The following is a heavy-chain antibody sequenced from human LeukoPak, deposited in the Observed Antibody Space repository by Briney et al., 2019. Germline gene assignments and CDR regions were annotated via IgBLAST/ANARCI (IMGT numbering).Heavy chain of an antibody. D-gene: IGHD6-6*01. Sequence: GGSLRLSCAASGFTFSSYVMSWVRQAPGKGLEWISGISGSGGTTYSADSVKGRFTVSRDNSKNTFFLQMNSLRVEDTAVYYCARDGAARPHFDYWGQGTLVTVSS. CDR1: GFTFSSYV. CDR2: ISGSGGTT. V-gene: IGHV3-23*01. CDR3: ARDGAARPHFDY. J-gene: IGHJ4*02.